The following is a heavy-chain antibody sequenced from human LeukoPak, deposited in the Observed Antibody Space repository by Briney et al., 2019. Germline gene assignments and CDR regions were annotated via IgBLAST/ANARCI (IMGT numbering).Heavy chain of an antibody. V-gene: IGHV3-23*01. D-gene: IGHD3-16*01. J-gene: IGHJ4*02. CDR3: AKRGGMYPAYYFDY. CDR2: ISASGGST. Sequence: GGSLRLSCATSGFTFSSYGMSWVRQSPGKGLEWVSGISASGGSTYYADSVKGRFTISRDNSKNTLYLQMNSLRADDTAVYYCAKRGGMYPAYYFDYWGQGTLVTVSS. CDR1: GFTFSSYG.